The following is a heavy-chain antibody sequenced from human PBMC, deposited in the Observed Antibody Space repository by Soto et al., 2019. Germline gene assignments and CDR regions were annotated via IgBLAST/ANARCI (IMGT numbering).Heavy chain of an antibody. CDR1: GFTFSSYA. CDR3: ARSIAVADLDY. CDR2: ISYDGSNK. V-gene: IGHV3-30-3*01. D-gene: IGHD6-19*01. Sequence: QVPLVESGGGVVQPGRSLRLSCAASGFTFSSYAMHWVRQAPGKGLEWVAVISYDGSNKYYADSVKGRFTISRDNSKNTLYLQMNSLRAEDTAVYYCARSIAVADLDYWGQGTLVTVSS. J-gene: IGHJ4*02.